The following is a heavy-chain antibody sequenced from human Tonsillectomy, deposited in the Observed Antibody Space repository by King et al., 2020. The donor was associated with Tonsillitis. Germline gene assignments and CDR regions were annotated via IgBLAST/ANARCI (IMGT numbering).Heavy chain of an antibody. Sequence: QVQLVESGGGVVQPGRSLRLSCAASGFTFSSYAMHWVRQAPGKGLEWVAVISYDGSDKYYADSVKGRFTISRDNSKNTLYLQMNSLRAEDTTVYYCARVRGGNCYYYYGMDVWGQGTTVTVSS. D-gene: IGHD4-23*01. CDR2: ISYDGSDK. CDR1: GFTFSSYA. V-gene: IGHV3-30-3*01. J-gene: IGHJ6*02. CDR3: ARVRGGNCYYYYGMDV.